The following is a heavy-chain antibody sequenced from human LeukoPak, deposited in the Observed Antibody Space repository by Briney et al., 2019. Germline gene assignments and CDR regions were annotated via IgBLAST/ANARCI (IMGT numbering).Heavy chain of an antibody. V-gene: IGHV3-21*01. J-gene: IGHJ5*02. CDR1: GFTFSSYS. CDR2: ISSGSSYK. Sequence: GGSLRLSCAASGFTFSSYSMNWVRQAPGKGLEWVSSISSGSSYKYYADSARGRFTIYRDNAKNSLYLQMNSLRAEDTAVYYCARGRPSIAAAVDWFDPWGQGTLVSVSS. CDR3: ARGRPSIAAAVDWFDP. D-gene: IGHD6-13*01.